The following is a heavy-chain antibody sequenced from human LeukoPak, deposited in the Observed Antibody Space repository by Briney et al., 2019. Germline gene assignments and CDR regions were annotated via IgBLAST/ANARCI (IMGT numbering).Heavy chain of an antibody. J-gene: IGHJ4*02. CDR3: ARTRADSYGYPQYFDY. CDR2: IYYSGST. V-gene: IGHV4-59*01. Sequence: SETLSLTCTVSGGSISSYYWSWIRQPPGKGLEWIGYIYYSGSTNYRPSLKSRVTISVDTSKNQFSLKLSSVTAADTAVYYCARTRADSYGYPQYFDYWGQGTLVTVSS. D-gene: IGHD5-18*01. CDR1: GGSISSYY.